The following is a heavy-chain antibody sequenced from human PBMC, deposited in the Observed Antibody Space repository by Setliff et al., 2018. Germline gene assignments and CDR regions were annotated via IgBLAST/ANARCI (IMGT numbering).Heavy chain of an antibody. Sequence: SETLSLTCTVSGDSITSGSVYWSWIRQPAGKGLEWIGRIFPTGTTNYNPDLKSRVTMSVDTSKKRFSLMLRSVTAADTAVYYCVRESRSTWYRRDFWGQGTLVTVSS. V-gene: IGHV4-61*02. D-gene: IGHD6-13*01. CDR1: GDSITSGSVY. CDR3: VRESRSTWYRRDF. CDR2: IFPTGTT. J-gene: IGHJ4*02.